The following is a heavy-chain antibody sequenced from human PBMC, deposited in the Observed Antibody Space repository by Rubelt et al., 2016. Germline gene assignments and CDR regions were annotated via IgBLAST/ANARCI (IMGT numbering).Heavy chain of an antibody. V-gene: IGHV3-30*04. CDR2: ISYDGSNK. Sequence: GEGLEWVAVISYDGSNKYYADSVKGRFTISRDNSKNTLYLQMNSLRAEDTAVYYCAREGMTTVVRSPFDYWGQGTLVTVSS. CDR3: AREGMTTVVRSPFDY. D-gene: IGHD4-23*01. J-gene: IGHJ4*02.